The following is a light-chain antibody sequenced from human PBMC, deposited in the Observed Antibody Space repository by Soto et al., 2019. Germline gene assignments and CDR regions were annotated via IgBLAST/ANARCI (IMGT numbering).Light chain of an antibody. CDR1: QSVSSTY. V-gene: IGKV3-20*01. Sequence: EIVLTQSPGTLSLSPGERATLSCRASQSVSSTYLAWYQQKPGQAPRLLIYGASSRATGIPDRFSGSGSGTDFTLTISRLEAEDFAVYYCQQYGSSPPLLTFGGGTTVEIK. CDR3: QQYGSSPPLLT. CDR2: GAS. J-gene: IGKJ4*01.